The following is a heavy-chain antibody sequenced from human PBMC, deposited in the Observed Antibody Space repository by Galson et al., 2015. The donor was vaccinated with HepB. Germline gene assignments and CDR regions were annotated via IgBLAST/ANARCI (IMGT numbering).Heavy chain of an antibody. J-gene: IGHJ6*02. CDR1: GGTFSSYA. Sequence: SVKVSCKASGGTFSSYAISWVRQAPGQGLERMGGIIPNSGGTNYAQKFQGRVTMTRDTSISTAYMGLSRLRSDDTAVYYCARARYYYYYGMDVWGQGTTVTVSS. V-gene: IGHV1-2*02. CDR3: ARARYYYYYGMDV. CDR2: IIPNSGGT.